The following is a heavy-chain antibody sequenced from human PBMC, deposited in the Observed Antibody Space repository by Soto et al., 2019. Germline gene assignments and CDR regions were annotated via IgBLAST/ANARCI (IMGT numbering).Heavy chain of an antibody. D-gene: IGHD3-22*01. V-gene: IGHV3-30-3*01. CDR2: ISYDGSNK. CDR1: GFTFSSYA. Sequence: QVQLVESGGGVVQPGRSLRLSCAASGFTFSSYAMHWVRQAPGKGLEWVAVISYDGSNKYYADSVKGRFTISRDNSKNTLYRQMNSLRAEDTAVYYCARDQGYYDSSPLAWGQGTLVTVSS. J-gene: IGHJ5*02. CDR3: ARDQGYYDSSPLA.